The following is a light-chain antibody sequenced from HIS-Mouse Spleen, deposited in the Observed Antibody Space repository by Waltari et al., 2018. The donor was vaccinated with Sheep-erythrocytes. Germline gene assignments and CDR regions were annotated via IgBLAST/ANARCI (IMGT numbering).Light chain of an antibody. Sequence: QSALTQPASVSGSPGQSITISCTGTSSDVGGYNYVSWYQQPPGKAPTLMIYDVSNRASGVSNRFSGSKSGNPASLTISGLQAEDEADYYCSSYTSSSTLVFGTGTKVTVL. CDR1: SSDVGGYNY. CDR2: DVS. V-gene: IGLV2-14*03. CDR3: SSYTSSSTLV. J-gene: IGLJ1*01.